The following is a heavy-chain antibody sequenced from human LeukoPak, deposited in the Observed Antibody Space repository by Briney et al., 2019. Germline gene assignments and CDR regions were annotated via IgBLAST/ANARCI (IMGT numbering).Heavy chain of an antibody. Sequence: PGGSLRLSCAASGFTFSSYGMHWVRQAPGKGLEWVAVISYDGSNKYYADSVTDRFTISRDNSKNTLYLQMSSLRSEDTAVYYCARQYGDPYYYYYYMDVWGKGTTVTVSS. V-gene: IGHV3-30*03. CDR2: ISYDGSNK. CDR1: GFTFSSYG. J-gene: IGHJ6*03. D-gene: IGHD4-17*01. CDR3: ARQYGDPYYYYYYMDV.